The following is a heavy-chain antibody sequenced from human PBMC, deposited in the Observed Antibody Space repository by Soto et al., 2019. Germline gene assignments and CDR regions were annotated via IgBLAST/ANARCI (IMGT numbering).Heavy chain of an antibody. CDR2: IYTTGST. CDR3: ARGGVEYSGYDLDYYYYGMDV. CDR1: GDSISDYY. V-gene: IGHV4-4*07. D-gene: IGHD5-12*01. Sequence: PSETLSLTCTVSGDSISDYYWSWIRQPAGKGLEWIGRIYTTGSTDYNPSLKSRVTISIDMSKNQFSLKVTSMTAADTAVYYCARGGVEYSGYDLDYYYYGMDVWGQGTTVTVSS. J-gene: IGHJ6*02.